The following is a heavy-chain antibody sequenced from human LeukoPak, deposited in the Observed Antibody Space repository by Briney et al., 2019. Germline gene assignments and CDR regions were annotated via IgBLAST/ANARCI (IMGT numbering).Heavy chain of an antibody. Sequence: GRSLRLSCAASGFTFSSYAMHWVRQAPGKGLEWVAVISYDGSNKYYADSVKGRFTISRDNSKNTLYLQMNSLRAEDTAVYYCASLLWFGELLPDAFDIWGQATMVTGSS. D-gene: IGHD3-10*01. CDR2: ISYDGSNK. J-gene: IGHJ3*02. V-gene: IGHV3-30*04. CDR3: ASLLWFGELLPDAFDI. CDR1: GFTFSSYA.